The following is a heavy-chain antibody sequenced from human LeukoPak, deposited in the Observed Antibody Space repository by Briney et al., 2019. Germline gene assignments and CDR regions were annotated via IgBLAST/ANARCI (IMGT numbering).Heavy chain of an antibody. J-gene: IGHJ4*02. D-gene: IGHD2-2*01. CDR2: IYYSGST. CDR3: ARHEVGYQLLLYYFDY. Sequence: SETLSLTCTVSGGSISSSSYYWGWIRQPPGKGLEWIGSIYYSGSTYYNPSLKSRVTISVDTSKNQFSLKLSSVTAADTAVCYCARHEVGYQLLLYYFDYWGQGTLVTVSS. CDR1: GGSISSSSYY. V-gene: IGHV4-39*01.